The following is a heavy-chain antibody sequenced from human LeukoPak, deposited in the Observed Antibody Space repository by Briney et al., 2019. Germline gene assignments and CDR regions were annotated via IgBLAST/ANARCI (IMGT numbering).Heavy chain of an antibody. CDR3: GRTPAGAFGY. CDR2: ISSWGSTI. Sequence: GGPLRLSCAASGFPYSRYEMLYVPDAPGKALVGVSYISSWGSTIYSLDYVKGRFTISRDNAKNSVYLQMNSLRAEDTAGYHCGRTPAGAFGYWGQGTLVSVSS. J-gene: IGHJ4*02. V-gene: IGHV3-48*03. D-gene: IGHD2-2*01. CDR1: GFPYSRYE.